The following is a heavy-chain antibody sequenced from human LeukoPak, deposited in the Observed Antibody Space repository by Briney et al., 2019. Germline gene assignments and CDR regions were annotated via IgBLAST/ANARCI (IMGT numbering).Heavy chain of an antibody. Sequence: PGGSLRLSCAASGFTFDDYTMHWVRQAPGKGLEWVSLIDWHGDRTTYADSVKGRFTISGDNSKNSLYLQMNSLRSDDTALYYCAKDMSGYSGLDYWGQGTLVTVSS. CDR1: GFTFDDYT. J-gene: IGHJ4*02. D-gene: IGHD5-12*01. CDR3: AKDMSGYSGLDY. V-gene: IGHV3-43*01. CDR2: IDWHGDRT.